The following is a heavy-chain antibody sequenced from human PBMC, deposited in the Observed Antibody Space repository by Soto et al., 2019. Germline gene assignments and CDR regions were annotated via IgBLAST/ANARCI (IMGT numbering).Heavy chain of an antibody. CDR1: GFTFSSYS. CDR2: ISSSSSYI. Sequence: EVQLVESGGGLVKPGGSLRLSCAASGFTFSSYSMNWVRQAPGKGLEWVSSISSSSSYIYYADSVKGRFTISRDNAKNSLYLQMNILRAEDTAVYYCASELWFGETDGGDYWGQGTLVTVSS. D-gene: IGHD3-10*01. CDR3: ASELWFGETDGGDY. V-gene: IGHV3-21*01. J-gene: IGHJ4*02.